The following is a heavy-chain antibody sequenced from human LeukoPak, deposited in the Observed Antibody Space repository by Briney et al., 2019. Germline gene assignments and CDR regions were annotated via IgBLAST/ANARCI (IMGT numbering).Heavy chain of an antibody. D-gene: IGHD6-19*01. CDR1: GGTFSSYA. CDR3: ARAPGYSSGWYVSPLDY. V-gene: IGHV1-69*04. J-gene: IGHJ4*02. CDR2: IIPILGIA. Sequence: SVKVSCKASGGTFSSYAISWVRQAPGQGLEWMGRIIPILGIANYAQKFQGRVTITADKSTSTACMELSSLRSEDTAVYYCARAPGYSSGWYVSPLDYWGQGTLVTVSS.